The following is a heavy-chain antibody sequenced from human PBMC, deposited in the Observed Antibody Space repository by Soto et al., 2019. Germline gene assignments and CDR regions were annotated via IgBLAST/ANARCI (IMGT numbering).Heavy chain of an antibody. Sequence: VQRVESGGGVVQPGRSLRLSCAASGFTFSDYVMHWVRQAPGKGLEWVAVVSHDGRNTHYADSVKGRFTISRDSSKNTVSLEMTSLRAEDTAVYYCAKGGRQWLVTSDFNYWGQGSLVTVSS. V-gene: IGHV3-30*18. D-gene: IGHD6-19*01. J-gene: IGHJ4*02. CDR1: GFTFSDYV. CDR2: VSHDGRNT. CDR3: AKGGRQWLVTSDFNY.